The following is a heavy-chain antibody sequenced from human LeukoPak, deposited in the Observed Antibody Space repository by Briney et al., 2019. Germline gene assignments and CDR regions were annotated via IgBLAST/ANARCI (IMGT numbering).Heavy chain of an antibody. CDR2: TSSSGITI. Sequence: GGSLRLSCAASGFIFSSYEMNWVRQAPGKGLEWVSYTSSSGITIYYADSVKGRFTISRDNSKNTLYLQMNSLRAEDTAVYYCAKIYSGYDSYYYMDVWGKGTTVTISS. V-gene: IGHV3-48*03. D-gene: IGHD5-12*01. CDR1: GFIFSSYE. CDR3: AKIYSGYDSYYYMDV. J-gene: IGHJ6*03.